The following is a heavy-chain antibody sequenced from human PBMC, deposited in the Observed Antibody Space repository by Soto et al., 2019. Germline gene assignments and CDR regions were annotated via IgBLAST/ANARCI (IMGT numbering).Heavy chain of an antibody. CDR1: GFTFSSYA. D-gene: IGHD3-3*01. CDR3: ARDLTVTIFGVALYYYYYNMDV. CDR2: ISYDGSNK. V-gene: IGHV3-30-3*01. J-gene: IGHJ6*02. Sequence: QVQLVESGGGVVQPGRSLRLSCAASGFTFSSYAMHWVRQAPGKGLEWVAVISYDGSNKYYADSVKGRFTISRDNSKNTLYLQMNSPRAEDTAVYYCARDLTVTIFGVALYYYYYNMDVWGQGTTVTVSS.